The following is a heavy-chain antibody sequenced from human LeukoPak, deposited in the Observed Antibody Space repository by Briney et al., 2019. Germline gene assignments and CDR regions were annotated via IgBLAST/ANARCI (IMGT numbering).Heavy chain of an antibody. V-gene: IGHV4-61*01. CDR2: MFYSGST. J-gene: IGHJ4*02. CDR1: GGSVSRGSHY. D-gene: IGHD4-17*01. CDR3: ARGRYGDYPPFDY. Sequence: SETLSLNCTVSGGSVSRGSHYWNWIRQPPGKGLEWIGYMFYSGSTIYNPSLKSRVTISVDTSKNQISLKLSSVTAADTAVYYCARGRYGDYPPFDYWGQGTLVTVSS.